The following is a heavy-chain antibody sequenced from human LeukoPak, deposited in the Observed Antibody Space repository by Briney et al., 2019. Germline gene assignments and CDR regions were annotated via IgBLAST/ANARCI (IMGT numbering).Heavy chain of an antibody. CDR1: GFTFSDYY. D-gene: IGHD3-9*01. CDR3: AKGSQYNILTGFIVGAMDDFDH. J-gene: IGHJ4*02. Sequence: PGGSLRLSCAASGFTFSDYYMSWIRQAPGKGLEWVSYISSSGSTIYYADSVKGRFTISRDNAKNSLYLQMNSLRAEDTAVYYCAKGSQYNILTGFIVGAMDDFDHWGQGTLVTVSS. V-gene: IGHV3-11*04. CDR2: ISSSGSTI.